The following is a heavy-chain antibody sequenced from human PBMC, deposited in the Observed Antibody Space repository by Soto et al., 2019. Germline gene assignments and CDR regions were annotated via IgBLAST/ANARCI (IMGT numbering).Heavy chain of an antibody. D-gene: IGHD2-15*01. CDR2: INGDGSST. J-gene: IGHJ4*02. CDR3: ARGQAGARAPSLFDS. CDR1: GFIFSSYW. Sequence: PGWSLRLSCAASGFIFSSYWMHWVRQAPGKGLVWVSLINGDGSSTTYADSVKGRFTISRDNAKNTLYLQMNSLRAEDTAVYYCARGQAGARAPSLFDSWGQGTMGTVSS. V-gene: IGHV3-74*01.